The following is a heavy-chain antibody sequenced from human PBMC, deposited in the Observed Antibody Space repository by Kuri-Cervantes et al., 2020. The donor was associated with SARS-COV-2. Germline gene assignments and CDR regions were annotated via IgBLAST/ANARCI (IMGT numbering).Heavy chain of an antibody. V-gene: IGHV3-11*01. Sequence: GESLKISGAASGFTFSDYYMSWIRQAPGKGLEWVSYISSSGSTIYYADSVKGRFTISRDNAKNSLYLQMNSLRAEDTAVYYCARGAHDYYYYGMDVWGQGTTVTVSS. CDR1: GFTFSDYY. CDR3: ARGAHDYYYYGMDV. J-gene: IGHJ6*02. CDR2: ISSSGSTI.